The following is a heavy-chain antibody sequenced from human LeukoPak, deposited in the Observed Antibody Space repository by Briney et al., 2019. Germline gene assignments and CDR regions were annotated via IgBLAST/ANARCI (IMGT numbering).Heavy chain of an antibody. CDR3: AKGDSYGPFAFDI. D-gene: IGHD5-18*01. V-gene: IGHV3-23*01. J-gene: IGHJ3*02. CDR1: GFTFSSYA. Sequence: QAGGSLRLSCAASGFTFSSYAMSWVRQAPGKGLEWVSAISGSGGSTYYADSVKGRFTISRDNSKNTLYLQMNSLRAEDTAVYYCAKGDSYGPFAFDIWGQGTMVTVSS. CDR2: ISGSGGST.